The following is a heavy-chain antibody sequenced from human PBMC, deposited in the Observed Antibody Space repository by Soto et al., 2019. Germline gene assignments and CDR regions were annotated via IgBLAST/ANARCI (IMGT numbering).Heavy chain of an antibody. V-gene: IGHV3-15*01. D-gene: IGHD1-7*01. Sequence: PGGSLRLSCAASGFTFSNAWMSWVRQAPGKGLEWVGRIKSKTDGGTTDYAAPVKGRFTISRDDSKNTLYLQMNSLKTEDTAVYYRTTGGIGNYVIPNDYWGQGTLVTVSS. CDR2: IKSKTDGGTT. CDR3: TTGGIGNYVIPNDY. J-gene: IGHJ4*02. CDR1: GFTFSNAW.